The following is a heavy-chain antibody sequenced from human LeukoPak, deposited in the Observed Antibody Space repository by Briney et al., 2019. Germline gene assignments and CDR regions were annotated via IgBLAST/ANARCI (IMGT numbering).Heavy chain of an antibody. V-gene: IGHV3-23*01. CDR2: ISGSGDTT. J-gene: IGHJ4*02. Sequence: RGSLRLSCAASGFTFSSYSMSWVRQAPGKGLEWVSLISGSGDTTNYADSVKGRFTISRDNSKNTLYLQMNSLGAEDTAVYYCARVLLRGVPGLDYWGQGTLVTVSS. CDR3: ARVLLRGVPGLDY. CDR1: GFTFSSYS. D-gene: IGHD3-10*01.